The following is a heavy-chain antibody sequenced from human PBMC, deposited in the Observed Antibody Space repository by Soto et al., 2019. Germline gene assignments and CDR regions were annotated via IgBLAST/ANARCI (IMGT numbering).Heavy chain of an antibody. V-gene: IGHV3-30*18. D-gene: IGHD1-26*01. CDR1: GFTVSSNY. Sequence: GGSLILSCAASGFTVSSNYMRWVRQAPGKGLEWVAAVTDDGTKTYYGDSVKGRFTISRDNSKNTLFLQMNSLRIEDTAVYYCAKVGDVYNSFFDYWGQGTLVTASS. CDR2: VTDDGTKT. CDR3: AKVGDVYNSFFDY. J-gene: IGHJ4*02.